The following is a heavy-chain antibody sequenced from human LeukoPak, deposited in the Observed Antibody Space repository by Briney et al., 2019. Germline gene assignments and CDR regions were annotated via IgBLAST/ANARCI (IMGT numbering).Heavy chain of an antibody. V-gene: IGHV3-33*01. Sequence: GRSLRLSCAASGFAFSSYGMHWVRQAPGKGLEWVAVIWYDGSNKYYADSVKGRFTISRDNSKNTLYLQMNSLRAEDTAVYYCARGMTLRAFDIWGQGTMVTVSS. CDR3: ARGMTLRAFDI. CDR1: GFAFSSYG. J-gene: IGHJ3*02. CDR2: IWYDGSNK. D-gene: IGHD2-15*01.